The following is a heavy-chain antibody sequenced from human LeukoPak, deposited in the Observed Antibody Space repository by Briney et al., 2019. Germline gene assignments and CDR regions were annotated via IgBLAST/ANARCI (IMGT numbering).Heavy chain of an antibody. CDR3: ARAIQFGGYLDF. CDR1: GFTVSSNY. Sequence: GGSLRLSCAASGFTVSSNYMSRVRQAPGKGLEWVSVIYGGGTTYYADSVKGRFTISRDNSKNTLYLQMNSLRAEDTAVYYCARAIQFGGYLDFWGQGTLVTVSS. CDR2: IYGGGTT. V-gene: IGHV3-53*01. J-gene: IGHJ4*02. D-gene: IGHD2-15*01.